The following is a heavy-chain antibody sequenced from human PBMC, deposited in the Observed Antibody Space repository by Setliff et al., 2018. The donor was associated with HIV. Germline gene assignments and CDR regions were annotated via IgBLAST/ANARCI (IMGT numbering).Heavy chain of an antibody. CDR3: SVGAGGGGY. CDR2: INTDNGYT. D-gene: IGHD3-10*01. Sequence: AASVQVSCKASGYTFTTYGMNWVRQAPGQRLEWMGWINTDNGYTKYSQKFQGRVTITGDTSASTAYMELSSLRSEDTAVYYCSVGAGGGGYWGQGTLVTVSS. V-gene: IGHV1-3*04. CDR1: GYTFTTYG. J-gene: IGHJ4*02.